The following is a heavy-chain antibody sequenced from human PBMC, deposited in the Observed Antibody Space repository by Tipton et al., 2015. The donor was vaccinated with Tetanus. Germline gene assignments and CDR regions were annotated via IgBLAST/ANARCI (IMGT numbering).Heavy chain of an antibody. V-gene: IGHV3-33*01. D-gene: IGHD3-10*01. Sequence: SGFTFSSFGMHWVRQAPGKGLEWVAVIWYDGSDKYYADSVKGRFTISRDNSKNTLSLQMNSLRAEDTAVYYCARGAGTLGEYYFDYWGQGTLVVVSS. J-gene: IGHJ4*02. CDR2: IWYDGSDK. CDR3: ARGAGTLGEYYFDY. CDR1: GFTFSSFG.